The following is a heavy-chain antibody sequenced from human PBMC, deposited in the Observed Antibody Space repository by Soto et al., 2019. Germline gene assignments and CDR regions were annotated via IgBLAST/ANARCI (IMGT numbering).Heavy chain of an antibody. CDR3: ARGRAYDLWSGYFPAMNYYYYYGMGV. J-gene: IGHJ6*02. D-gene: IGHD3-3*01. CDR1: GGSINSGDYY. Sequence: PSGTLSLTCTVSGGSINSGDYYWSWIRQPPGKGLEWIGYIYYSGSTYYNPSLKSRVTISVDTSKNQFSLKLSSVTAADTAVYYCARGRAYDLWSGYFPAMNYYYYYGMGVWGQGTMVTGSS. V-gene: IGHV4-30-4*01. CDR2: IYYSGST.